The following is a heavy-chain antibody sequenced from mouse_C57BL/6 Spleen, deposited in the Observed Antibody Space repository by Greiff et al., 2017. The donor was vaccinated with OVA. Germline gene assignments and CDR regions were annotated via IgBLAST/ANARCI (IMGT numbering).Heavy chain of an antibody. Sequence: EVKVVESGGGLVKPGGSLKLSCAASGFTFSDYGMHWVRQAPEKGLEWVAYISSGSSTIYYADTVKGRFTISRDNAKNTLFLQMTSLRSEDTAMYYCARQELVHWYFDVWGTGTTVTVSS. J-gene: IGHJ1*03. D-gene: IGHD4-1*01. CDR2: ISSGSSTI. V-gene: IGHV5-17*01. CDR1: GFTFSDYG. CDR3: ARQELVHWYFDV.